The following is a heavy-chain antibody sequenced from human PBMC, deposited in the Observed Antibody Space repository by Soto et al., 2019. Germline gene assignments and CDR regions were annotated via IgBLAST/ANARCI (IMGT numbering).Heavy chain of an antibody. D-gene: IGHD1-7*01. CDR2: SSATGAGT. CDR3: AKDRRAGGNYGFYSDF. J-gene: IGHJ4*02. Sequence: EVQLWESGGGLVQPGGSLRLSCAASGFTFSSYGMTWVRQAPGKGLEWVSFSSATGAGTYYADSVKGRFTISRDNSKNTLYLQMTSLRADDTAVYYCAKDRRAGGNYGFYSDFWGQGALVIVSS. CDR1: GFTFSSYG. V-gene: IGHV3-23*01.